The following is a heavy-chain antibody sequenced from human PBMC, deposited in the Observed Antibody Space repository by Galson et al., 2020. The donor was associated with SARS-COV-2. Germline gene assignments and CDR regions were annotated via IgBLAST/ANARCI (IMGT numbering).Heavy chain of an antibody. V-gene: IGHV1-18*01. CDR2: IRAYNGNT. Sequence: ASVKVSCKAPGYTFTNNGISWVRQAPGQGLKWIGWIRAYNGNTNYAQKLQGRVTMTTDTSTSTAYMELRSLRSDDTAVYYCARVDLHPTVRDYYYYYMDGWGKGTTVTVSS. CDR1: GYTFTNNG. CDR3: ARVDLHPTVRDYYYYYMDG. J-gene: IGHJ6*03. D-gene: IGHD4-4*01.